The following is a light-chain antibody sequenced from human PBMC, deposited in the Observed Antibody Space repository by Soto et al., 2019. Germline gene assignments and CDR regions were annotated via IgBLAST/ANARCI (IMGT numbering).Light chain of an antibody. CDR3: QQVNSYPLT. V-gene: IGKV1-9*01. J-gene: IGKJ4*01. CDR2: AAS. Sequence: IQVTQSPSSLSASVGDRVTITCRASQGISSHLAWNQQKPGKAPKLLIYAASTLQSGVPSRFSGSGSGTDFTLTITSLQPGDFATYYCQQVNSYPLTFGGGTKVEIK. CDR1: QGISSH.